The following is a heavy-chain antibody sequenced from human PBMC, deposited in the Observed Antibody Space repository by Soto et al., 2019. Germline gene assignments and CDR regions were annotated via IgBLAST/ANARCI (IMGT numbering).Heavy chain of an antibody. CDR2: IYPGDSET. CDR1: GYSFTSYH. CDR3: ARRSYCDGDCTRRPYDYYGMDV. J-gene: IGHJ6*02. V-gene: IGHV5-51*01. D-gene: IGHD2-21*02. Sequence: EVQLVQSGAEVKKPGESLKISCKGSGYSFTSYHIVWVRPMPGKGLEWMGIIYPGDSETRYSPSLQGQVSMSADESTSTAYLQWSSRKASDTAMYYCARRSYCDGDCTRRPYDYYGMDVWGQGTTVTVSS.